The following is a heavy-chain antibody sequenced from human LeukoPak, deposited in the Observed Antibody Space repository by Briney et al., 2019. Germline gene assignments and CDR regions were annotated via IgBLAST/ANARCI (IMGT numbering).Heavy chain of an antibody. D-gene: IGHD3-22*01. Sequence: PSETLSLTCTVSGGSISSYYWSWIRQPPGKGLEWIGYIYYSGSTNYNPSLKSRVTISVDTSKNQFSLKLSSVTAADTAVYYCARGAFYYDSSGYWHYFDYWGQGTLVTVSS. V-gene: IGHV4-59*12. CDR3: ARGAFYYDSSGYWHYFDY. CDR1: GGSISSYY. CDR2: IYYSGST. J-gene: IGHJ4*02.